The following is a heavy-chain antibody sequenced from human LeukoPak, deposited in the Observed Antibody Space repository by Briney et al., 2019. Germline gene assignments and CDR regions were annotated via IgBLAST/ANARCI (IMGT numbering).Heavy chain of an antibody. CDR2: IYWNDDK. Sequence: SGPTLVKPSETLTLTCTFSGFSLNTYGLGVGWIRQPPGKPLEWLAVIYWNDDKRCSPSLKTRISISKDTSGNQVALSMTNMDPVDTGTYYCAHSALMTSNRDFDSWGPGILVTVSS. J-gene: IGHJ4*02. CDR3: AHSALMTSNRDFDS. D-gene: IGHD2-8*01. CDR1: GFSLNTYGLG. V-gene: IGHV2-5*01.